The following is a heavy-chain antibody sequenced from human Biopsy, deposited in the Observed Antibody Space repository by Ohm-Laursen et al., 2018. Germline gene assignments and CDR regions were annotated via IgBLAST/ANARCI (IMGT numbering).Heavy chain of an antibody. D-gene: IGHD3-22*01. V-gene: IGHV4-59*01. Sequence: SLTLSLTCTVSGDSISSYYWSWIRQPPGKGLQWIGYVYYTGSTDYNPSLQSRVTISVDTSKNHFSLRLRSVTPADTAIYYCARDRGYYSDRTVPGYFDLWGRGTLVTFSS. CDR3: ARDRGYYSDRTVPGYFDL. CDR1: GDSISSYY. CDR2: VYYTGST. J-gene: IGHJ2*01.